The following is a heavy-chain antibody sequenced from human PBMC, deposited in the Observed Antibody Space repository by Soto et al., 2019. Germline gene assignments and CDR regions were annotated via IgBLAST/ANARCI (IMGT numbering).Heavy chain of an antibody. J-gene: IGHJ5*02. CDR2: ISYTGDT. V-gene: IGHV4-61*01. Sequence: SETLSLTCSVSGDSVSTDRYFWTWIRQPPGKGLEWIAYISYTGDTNYNPSLKSRVTISIDTSRNQFSLTLTSVTAADTAVYFCARTVVGATVDLWGQGSLVTVS. CDR3: ARTVVGATVDL. CDR1: GDSVSTDRYF. D-gene: IGHD1-26*01.